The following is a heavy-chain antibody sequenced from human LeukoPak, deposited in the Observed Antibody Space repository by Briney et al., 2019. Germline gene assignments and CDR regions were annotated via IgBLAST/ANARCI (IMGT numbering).Heavy chain of an antibody. V-gene: IGHV1-8*01. Sequence: ASLKASCKASGYTFTTYEINWVRQPTGQGLEWMGWMNPNSGNTGYAQKFQGRVTMTRNTSISTAFMELSGLRSEDTAVYFCARRNTAMVAGLDYWGQGSLVTVSS. CDR3: ARRNTAMVAGLDY. J-gene: IGHJ4*02. CDR1: GYTFTTYE. D-gene: IGHD5-18*01. CDR2: MNPNSGNT.